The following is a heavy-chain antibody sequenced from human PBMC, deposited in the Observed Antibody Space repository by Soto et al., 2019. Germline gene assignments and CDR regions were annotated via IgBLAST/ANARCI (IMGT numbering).Heavy chain of an antibody. D-gene: IGHD3-10*01. J-gene: IGHJ6*02. CDR2: IIPIFGTA. Sequence: GASVKVSCKASGGTFSSYAISWVRQAPGQGLEWMGGIIPIFGTANYAQKFQGRVTITADESTSTAYMELSSLRSEDTAVYYCERVYIRGSGSYYKDYYYYYGMDVWGQGTTVTVSS. CDR3: ERVYIRGSGSYYKDYYYYYGMDV. CDR1: GGTFSSYA. V-gene: IGHV1-69*13.